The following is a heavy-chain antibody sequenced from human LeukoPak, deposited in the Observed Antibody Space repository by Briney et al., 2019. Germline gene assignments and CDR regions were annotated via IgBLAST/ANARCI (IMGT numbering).Heavy chain of an antibody. Sequence: GGSLRLSCAVSGFPFTRFYMSWIRQAPGKGLEWISYIGLSGSPLDYADSVRGRFTISRDNAKNSPYLDMNSLRAEDTAVYYCARKDFSSGSFSYWGQGTLVTVSS. CDR1: GFPFTRFY. D-gene: IGHD3-22*01. CDR3: ARKDFSSGSFSY. V-gene: IGHV3-11*04. CDR2: IGLSGSPL. J-gene: IGHJ4*02.